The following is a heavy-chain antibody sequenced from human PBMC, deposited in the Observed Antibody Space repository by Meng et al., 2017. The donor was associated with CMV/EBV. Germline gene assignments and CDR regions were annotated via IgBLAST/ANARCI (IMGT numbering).Heavy chain of an antibody. CDR2: IRSSGSTI. J-gene: IGHJ4*02. Sequence: GESLKISCAASGFTFSSYEMNWVRQAPGKGLEWVSYIRSSGSTIYYADSVKGRFTISRDNAKNSLYLQMNSLRAEDTAVYYCARGRSRYSSGWLLDYWGQGTLVTVSS. CDR1: GFTFSSYE. D-gene: IGHD6-19*01. CDR3: ARGRSRYSSGWLLDY. V-gene: IGHV3-48*03.